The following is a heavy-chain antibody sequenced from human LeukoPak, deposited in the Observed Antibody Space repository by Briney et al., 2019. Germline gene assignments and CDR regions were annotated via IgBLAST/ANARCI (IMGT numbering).Heavy chain of an antibody. V-gene: IGHV3-48*01. CDR2: ISSTSNSI. CDR1: GFIFSSHS. CDR3: ARSYSSTLGGDY. D-gene: IGHD6-13*01. J-gene: IGHJ4*02. Sequence: GGSLRLSCAASGFIFSSHSMNWVRQAPGRGLEWISYISSTSNSIRYADSVKGRFTISRDNAKKSLYLQMNSLRGEDTAVYYCARSYSSTLGGDYWGQGTLVTVSS.